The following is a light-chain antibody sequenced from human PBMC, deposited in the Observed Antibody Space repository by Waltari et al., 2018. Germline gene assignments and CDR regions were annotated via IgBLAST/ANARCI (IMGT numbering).Light chain of an antibody. J-gene: IGKJ5*01. Sequence: EVVLTQSPATLSLSPGERATLSCRASQSVSNSLAWYRQKPGQAPSLLIYDASTRAAGIPDRFSGSGSGTDFTLPIISLEPEDFAVYYCQLRTGWPMTFGQGTRLEIK. V-gene: IGKV3-11*01. CDR2: DAS. CDR3: QLRTGWPMT. CDR1: QSVSNS.